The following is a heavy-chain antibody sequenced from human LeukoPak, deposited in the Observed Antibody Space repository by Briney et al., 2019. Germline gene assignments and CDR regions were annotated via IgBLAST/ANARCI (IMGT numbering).Heavy chain of an antibody. CDR2: ISGSGGST. CDR3: AKDLWFGESMMSPFDY. CDR1: GFTFSSYA. J-gene: IGHJ4*02. D-gene: IGHD3-10*01. Sequence: GGSLRLSCAASGFTFSSYAMSWVRQAPGKGLEWVSAISGSGGSTYYADSVKGRFTISRDNSKNTLYLQMNSLRAEDTAVYYCAKDLWFGESMMSPFDYWGQGTLVTVSS. V-gene: IGHV3-23*01.